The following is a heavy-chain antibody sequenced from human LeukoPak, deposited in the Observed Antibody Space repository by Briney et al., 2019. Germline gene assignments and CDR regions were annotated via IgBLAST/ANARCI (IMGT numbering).Heavy chain of an antibody. CDR1: GFTFSSYW. CDR2: LNSGGTIT. V-gene: IGHV3-74*01. D-gene: IGHD2-15*01. CDR3: ARGGPYSWDTLDV. J-gene: IGHJ3*01. Sequence: GGSLRLSCSLAGFTFSSYWLHGVRQAPVQGLLSLSSLNSGGTITPYAGAVKGQFTISRANARDTVYLQMHRLRSPDPAIPYCARGGPYSWDTLDVWGQGAMVTVSS.